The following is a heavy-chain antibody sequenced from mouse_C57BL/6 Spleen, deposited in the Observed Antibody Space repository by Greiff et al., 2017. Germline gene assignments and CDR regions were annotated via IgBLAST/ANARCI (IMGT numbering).Heavy chain of an antibody. Sequence: QVQLQQSGAELVRPGASVKLSCKASGYTFTDYYINWVKQRPGQGLEWIARIYPGSGNTYYNEKFKGKATLTAEKSSSTAYMQLSSLTSEDSAVYFCARADGYYVDWYFDVWGTGTTVTVSS. J-gene: IGHJ1*03. CDR1: GYTFTDYY. CDR3: ARADGYYVDWYFDV. V-gene: IGHV1-76*01. CDR2: IYPGSGNT. D-gene: IGHD2-3*01.